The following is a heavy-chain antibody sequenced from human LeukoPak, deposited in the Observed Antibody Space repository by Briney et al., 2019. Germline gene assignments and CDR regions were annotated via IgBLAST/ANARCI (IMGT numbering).Heavy chain of an antibody. CDR1: GITFSSYW. V-gene: IGHV3-74*01. J-gene: IGHJ4*02. CDR2: INSDGRST. CDR3: ARSAYPGNSVIED. D-gene: IGHD4-23*01. Sequence: GGSLRLSCAGSGITFSSYWMHWVRQAPGKGLVWVSRINSDGRSTNYADSVKGRFTISRDNAKNTLYLQMNSLRAEDTAVYYCARSAYPGNSVIEDWGRGTLVTVSS.